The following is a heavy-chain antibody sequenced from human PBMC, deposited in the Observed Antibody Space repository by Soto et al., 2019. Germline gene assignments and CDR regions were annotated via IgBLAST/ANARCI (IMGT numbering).Heavy chain of an antibody. CDR2: IKVDGSEK. V-gene: IGHV3-7*03. Sequence: EVQLVESGGGLVQPGGSLRLSCAASGFTFTSYWMTWFRQAPGKGLEWVGNIKVDGSEKYYVDSVKGRFTISRDNAKNTLFLQMNSLRAEDTAMYYCARGSGDYWGQGTLVTVSP. CDR3: ARGSGDY. J-gene: IGHJ4*02. D-gene: IGHD3-10*01. CDR1: GFTFTSYW.